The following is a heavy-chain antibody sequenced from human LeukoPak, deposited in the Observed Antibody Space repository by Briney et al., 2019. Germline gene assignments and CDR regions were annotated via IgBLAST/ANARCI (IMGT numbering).Heavy chain of an antibody. CDR2: INSDGSST. V-gene: IGHV3-74*01. J-gene: IGHJ5*02. Sequence: GGSLRLFCTASGFTFSSYWMHWVRQAPGKGLAWVSRINSDGSSTSYADSVKGRFTISRDNAKNTLYLQMNSLRAEDTAVYCPARVLGATIAAAGTSVWFDPWGQGTLVTVSS. CDR3: ARVLGATIAAAGTSVWFDP. CDR1: GFTFSSYW. D-gene: IGHD6-13*01.